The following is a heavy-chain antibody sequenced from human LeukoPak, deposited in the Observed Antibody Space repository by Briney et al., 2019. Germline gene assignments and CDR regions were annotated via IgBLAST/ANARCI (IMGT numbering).Heavy chain of an antibody. CDR3: ARDLRFYDY. Sequence: GGSLRLSCAASGFTFSRYWMGWVRRAPGKGLEWVANIKQDGSEKYYVDSVKGRFTISRDNAKSSLYLQMNSLRAEDTAVYYCARDLRFYDYWGQGTLVTVSS. J-gene: IGHJ4*02. D-gene: IGHD3-3*01. CDR2: IKQDGSEK. CDR1: GFTFSRYW. V-gene: IGHV3-7*01.